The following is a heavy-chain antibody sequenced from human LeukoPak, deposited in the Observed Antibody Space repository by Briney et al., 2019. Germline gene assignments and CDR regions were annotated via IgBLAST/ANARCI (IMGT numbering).Heavy chain of an antibody. J-gene: IGHJ4*02. Sequence: GASVKVSCKASGYTFTSYGISWVRQAPGQGLEWMGWISAYNGNTNYAQKLQGRVTMTTDTSTSTAYMELRSLRSDDTAVYYCARERSGSGSFRENYFDYWGQGTLITVSS. CDR3: ARERSGSGSFRENYFDY. V-gene: IGHV1-18*01. D-gene: IGHD3-10*01. CDR2: ISAYNGNT. CDR1: GYTFTSYG.